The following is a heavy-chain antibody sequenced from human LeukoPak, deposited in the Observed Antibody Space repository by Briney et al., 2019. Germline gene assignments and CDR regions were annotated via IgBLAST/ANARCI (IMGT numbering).Heavy chain of an antibody. CDR2: FDPEDGET. V-gene: IGHV1-24*01. D-gene: IGHD3-10*01. CDR1: GYTLTELS. CDR3: ATDRRFGELRGYFDY. Sequence: ASVKVSCEVSGYTLTELSMHWVRQAPGKGLEWMGGFDPEDGETIYAQKFQGRVTMTEDTSTDTAYMELSSLRSEDTAVYYCATDRRFGELRGYFDYWGQGTLVTVSS. J-gene: IGHJ4*02.